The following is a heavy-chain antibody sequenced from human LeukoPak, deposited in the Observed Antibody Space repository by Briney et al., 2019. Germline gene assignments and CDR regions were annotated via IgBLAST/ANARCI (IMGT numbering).Heavy chain of an antibody. CDR3: ARDLFAVTTFLNAFDI. Sequence: SETLSLTCTVSGYSISSGYYWGWIRPPPGKGLEWIGSIYHSGSTYYNPSLKSRVTISVDTSKNQFSLKLSSVTAADTAVYYCARDLFAVTTFLNAFDIWGQGTMVTVSS. CDR1: GYSISSGYY. J-gene: IGHJ3*02. D-gene: IGHD4-17*01. CDR2: IYHSGST. V-gene: IGHV4-38-2*02.